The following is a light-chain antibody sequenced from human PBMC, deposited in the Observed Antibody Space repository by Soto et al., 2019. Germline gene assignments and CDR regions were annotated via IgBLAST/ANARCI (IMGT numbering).Light chain of an antibody. Sequence: GDRVTITCRASQGISSALAWYQQKTGKAPKLLIYDASSLESGVPSRFSGSGSGTDFTLTISSLQPEDFATYYCQQFKSYPITFVQGTLLEIK. V-gene: IGKV1-13*02. CDR2: DAS. CDR3: QQFKSYPIT. CDR1: QGISSA. J-gene: IGKJ5*01.